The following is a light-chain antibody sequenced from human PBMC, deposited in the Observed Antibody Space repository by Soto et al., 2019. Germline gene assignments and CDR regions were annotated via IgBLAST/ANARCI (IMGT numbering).Light chain of an antibody. V-gene: IGKV3-20*01. CDR2: GAS. Sequence: EIGFTQSPGTLSLSPGERATLSCRASQSVSSSYLAWYQQKPGQAPRLLIYGASSRATGIPDRFSGSGSGTDFTLTISRLEPEDFAVYYCQHYGSSPLTLGGGTKVDI. J-gene: IGKJ4*01. CDR3: QHYGSSPLT. CDR1: QSVSSSY.